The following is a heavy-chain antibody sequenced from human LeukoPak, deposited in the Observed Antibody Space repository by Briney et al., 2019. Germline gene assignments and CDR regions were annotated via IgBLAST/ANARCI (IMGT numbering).Heavy chain of an antibody. CDR3: ARSVSYMDV. Sequence: GGSLRLSCAASGFRFSSYGMHWVRQAPSKGLEWVAFIRFDGNIKYYGEAVKGRFTISRNNAENKVFLQMDNLRAEDTAVYFCARSVSYMDVWGQGTTATVSS. J-gene: IGHJ6*03. CDR1: GFRFSSYG. D-gene: IGHD4-17*01. CDR2: IRFDGNIK. V-gene: IGHV3-33*08.